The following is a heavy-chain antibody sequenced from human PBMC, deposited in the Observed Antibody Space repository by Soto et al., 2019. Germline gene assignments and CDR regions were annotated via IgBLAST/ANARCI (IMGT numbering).Heavy chain of an antibody. V-gene: IGHV4-30-4*01. J-gene: IGHJ5*02. CDR3: ARGDYDILTGTTSYNWFDP. D-gene: IGHD3-9*01. CDR1: GGSISTDHYH. Sequence: SETLSLTCTVSGGSISTDHYHWTWIRQTPGKGLEWIGYIHYSGSIQSNPSLQSRVSMSVDTSKNQFSLKLSSVTAADTAVYYCARGDYDILTGTTSYNWFDPWGQGTLVTVSS. CDR2: IHYSGSI.